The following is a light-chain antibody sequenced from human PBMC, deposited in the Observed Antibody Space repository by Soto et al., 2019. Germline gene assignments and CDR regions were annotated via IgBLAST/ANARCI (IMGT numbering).Light chain of an antibody. Sequence: QPVLTQSPSASASLGASVKLTCTLSSLQSSYAIAWHQQQPEKGPRYLMKLNSDGRHSKGDGIPDRFSGSSSGTERYLTISSLQSEDEADYYCQTWGSGIQVFGGGTKLTVL. CDR2: LNSDGRH. CDR3: QTWGSGIQV. CDR1: SLQSSYA. V-gene: IGLV4-69*01. J-gene: IGLJ2*01.